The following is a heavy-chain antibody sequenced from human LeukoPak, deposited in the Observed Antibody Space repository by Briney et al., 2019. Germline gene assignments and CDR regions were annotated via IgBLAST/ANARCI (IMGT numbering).Heavy chain of an antibody. Sequence: GGSLRLSCVASGFTFSNYGMSWVRQAPGKGLEWVSGITGSGGSTYYADSVRGRFTISRDNSKNTLNLQMNRLRAEDSAVYYCAKSRSLEYSSSSDFWGQGTLVTVSS. V-gene: IGHV3-23*01. CDR1: GFTFSNYG. CDR3: AKSRSLEYSSSSDF. J-gene: IGHJ4*02. CDR2: ITGSGGST. D-gene: IGHD6-6*01.